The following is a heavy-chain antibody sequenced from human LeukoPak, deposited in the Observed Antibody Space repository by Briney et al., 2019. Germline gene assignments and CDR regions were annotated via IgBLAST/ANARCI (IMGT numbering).Heavy chain of an antibody. CDR3: ARASYGYFDYYYYGMDV. Sequence: ASVKVSCKASGGTFSSYAISRVGQAPGQGGEGMGRIIPILGIANYAQKFQGRVTITADKSTSTAYMELSSLRSEDTAVYYCARASYGYFDYYYYGMDVWGQGTTVTVSS. D-gene: IGHD5-18*01. CDR2: IIPILGIA. CDR1: GGTFSSYA. J-gene: IGHJ6*02. V-gene: IGHV1-69*04.